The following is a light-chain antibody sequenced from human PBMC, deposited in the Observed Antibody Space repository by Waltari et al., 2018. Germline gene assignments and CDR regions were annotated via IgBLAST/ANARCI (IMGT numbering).Light chain of an antibody. CDR1: SSDVGGYAF. CDR2: YVS. J-gene: IGLJ3*02. CDR3: CAHAGSDTFWV. Sequence: QSALTQPRSVSGPPGQSVTTSCTVTSSDVGGYAFLPWYQQHPGKAPKLIMYYVSQRPSGVPDRFSGSKSGNTASLTITGLQAEDEAEYYCCAHAGSDTFWVFGGGTKVTVL. V-gene: IGLV2-11*01.